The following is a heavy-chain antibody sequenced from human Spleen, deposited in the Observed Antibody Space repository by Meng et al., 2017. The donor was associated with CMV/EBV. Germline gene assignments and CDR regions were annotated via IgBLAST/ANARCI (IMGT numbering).Heavy chain of an antibody. CDR3: ATSGTTDY. CDR1: GYTFIDFY. D-gene: IGHD1-7*01. J-gene: IGHJ4*02. V-gene: IGHV1-2*02. Sequence: VKGSCKASGYTFIDFYVHWVRQAPGQGLEWMGSMNPKNGGPNSAQKFQGRVTMTRDTSISTAYMELSRLRSDDTAVYYCATSGTTDYWGQGTLVTVSS. CDR2: MNPKNGGP.